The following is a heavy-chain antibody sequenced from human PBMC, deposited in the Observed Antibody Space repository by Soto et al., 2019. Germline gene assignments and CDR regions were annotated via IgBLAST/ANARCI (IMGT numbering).Heavy chain of an antibody. CDR3: ARHGGTYYDFWSGYSYYMDV. CDR1: GGSFSGYY. J-gene: IGHJ6*03. Sequence: PSETLSLTCAVYGGSFSGYYWSWIRQPPGKGLEWIGYIYYSGSINYNPSLKSRVTISVDTSKNQFSLKLSSVTAADTAVYYCARHGGTYYDFWSGYSYYMDVWGKGTTVTVSS. V-gene: IGHV4-59*08. CDR2: IYYSGSI. D-gene: IGHD3-3*01.